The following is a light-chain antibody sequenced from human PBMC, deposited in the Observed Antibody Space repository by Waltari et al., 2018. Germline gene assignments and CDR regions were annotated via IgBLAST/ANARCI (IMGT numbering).Light chain of an antibody. J-gene: IGLJ1*01. CDR1: SSAVGGYTY. V-gene: IGLV2-14*01. CDR3: SSYTSSSTYV. Sequence: QSALTQPASVSGSPGQSITISCTGTSSAVGGYTYVSWYQQHPGKAPKLMIYEVSNRTAGVSNRFSGSKSGNTASLTISGLQAEDEADYYCSSYTSSSTYVFGTGTKVTVL. CDR2: EVS.